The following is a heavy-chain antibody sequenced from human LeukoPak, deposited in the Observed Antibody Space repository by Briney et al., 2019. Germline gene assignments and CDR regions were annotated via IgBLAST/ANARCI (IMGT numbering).Heavy chain of an antibody. J-gene: IGHJ6*02. CDR3: ARPRLHQYYYYGMDV. D-gene: IGHD4-11*01. CDR1: GGSFSGYY. Sequence: SETLSLTCAVYGGSFSGYYWGWIRQPPGKGLEWIGEINHSGSTNYNPSLKSRVTISVDTSKNQFSLKLSSVTAADTAVYYCARPRLHQYYYYGMDVWGQGTTVTVSS. CDR2: INHSGST. V-gene: IGHV4-34*01.